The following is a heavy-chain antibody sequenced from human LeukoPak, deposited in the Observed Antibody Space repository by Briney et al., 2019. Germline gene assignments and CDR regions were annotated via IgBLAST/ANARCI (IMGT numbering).Heavy chain of an antibody. CDR2: IISIFGTA. D-gene: IGHD6-19*01. CDR1: GDTFSSYA. V-gene: IGHV1-69*05. J-gene: IGHJ4*02. CDR3: ARDGYSSGWLESADY. Sequence: SVKVSCKASGDTFSSYAISWVRQAPGQGLEWMGRIISIFGTANYAQKFQGRVTITTDESTSTAYMELSSLRSEDTAVYYCARDGYSSGWLESADYWGQGTLVTVSS.